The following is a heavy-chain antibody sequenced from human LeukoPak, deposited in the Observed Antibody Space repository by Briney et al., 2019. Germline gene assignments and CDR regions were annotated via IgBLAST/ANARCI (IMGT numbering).Heavy chain of an antibody. CDR1: GFTFSSYA. V-gene: IGHV3-23*01. J-gene: IGHJ6*02. CDR2: ISGSGGST. Sequence: GGSLRLSCAASGFTFSSYAMSWVRQAPGKGLEWASAISGSGGSTYYADSVKGRFTISRDNSKNTLYLQMNSLRAEDTAVYYCAKDRYCSSTSCYAGYYYYGMDVWGQGTTVTVSS. CDR3: AKDRYCSSTSCYAGYYYYGMDV. D-gene: IGHD2-2*01.